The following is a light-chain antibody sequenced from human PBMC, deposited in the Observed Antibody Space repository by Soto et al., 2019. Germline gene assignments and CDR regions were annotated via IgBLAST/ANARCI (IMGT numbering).Light chain of an antibody. J-gene: IGKJ1*01. CDR3: QQYGSSGT. Sequence: EVVLTQSPGTLSLSPGERATLSSMSSQSVSTNYLAWYQQKPGQAPRLLIYGASNRATGIPVRFSGSGSGTEFALDISRLEPEDFAVYYCQQYGSSGTFGQGTKVDI. V-gene: IGKV3-20*01. CDR2: GAS. CDR1: QSVSTNY.